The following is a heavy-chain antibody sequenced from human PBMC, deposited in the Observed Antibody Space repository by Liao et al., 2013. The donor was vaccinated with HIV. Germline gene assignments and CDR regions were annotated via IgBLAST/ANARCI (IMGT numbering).Heavy chain of an antibody. CDR2: IYTSGST. Sequence: QVQLQESGPRLVKPSETLSLTCTVSGGSIRSYFWSWIRQPAGKGLEWIGRIYTSGSTNYNPSLKSRVTISVDTSKNQFSLKLSSVTAADTAVYYCAGAFGGGYDLSPFDYWGQGTLVTVSS. V-gene: IGHV4-4*07. CDR1: GGSIRSYF. D-gene: IGHD5-12*01. CDR3: AGAFGGGYDLSPFDY. J-gene: IGHJ4*02.